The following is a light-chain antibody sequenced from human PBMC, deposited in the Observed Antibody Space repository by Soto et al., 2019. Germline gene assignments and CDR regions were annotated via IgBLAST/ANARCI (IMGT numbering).Light chain of an antibody. CDR2: DAS. CDR1: QNIYSY. CDR3: QQYGSSSWT. J-gene: IGKJ1*01. V-gene: IGKV3-11*01. Sequence: EIVLTQSPATLSLSPGERATLSCRASQNIYSYLAWYQQKPGQAPRLLIYDASDRATAIPARFSGSGSGTDFTLTISRLEPEDFAVYYCQQYGSSSWTFGQGTKVDIK.